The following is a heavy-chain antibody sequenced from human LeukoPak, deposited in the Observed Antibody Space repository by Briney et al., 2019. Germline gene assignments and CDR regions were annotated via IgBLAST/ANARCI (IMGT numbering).Heavy chain of an antibody. CDR2: FTTYNGNT. CDR3: ARDSSGFYYAH. D-gene: IGHD3-22*01. V-gene: IGHV1-18*04. Sequence: ASVKVSCKASGYTFTDYYMHWVRQAPGQGLEWMGRFTTYNGNTNYAQKFQGRVTMTTDTSTTTAYLEVTSLRSDDTAVYYCARDSSGFYYAHWGQGTLVTVSS. J-gene: IGHJ4*02. CDR1: GYTFTDYY.